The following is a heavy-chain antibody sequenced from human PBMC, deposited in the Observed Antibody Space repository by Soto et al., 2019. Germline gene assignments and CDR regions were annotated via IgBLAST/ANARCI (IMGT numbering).Heavy chain of an antibody. CDR3: ARDRSASSWSYFDY. CDR1: GFTFSNYA. J-gene: IGHJ4*02. V-gene: IGHV3-30-3*01. CDR2: ISDDGSNK. Sequence: QVQLVESGGGVVQPGRSLRLSCAASGFTFSNYALHWVRQAPGKGLEWVAVISDDGSNKYYADSVKGRFTISRDNSKNTLYLLMNILRAEYTAVYYCARDRSASSWSYFDYWGQGTPVTVSS. D-gene: IGHD6-13*01.